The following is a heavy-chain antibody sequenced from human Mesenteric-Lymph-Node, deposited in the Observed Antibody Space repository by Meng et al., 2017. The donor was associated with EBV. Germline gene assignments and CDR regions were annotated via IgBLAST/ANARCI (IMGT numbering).Heavy chain of an antibody. J-gene: IGHJ4*02. CDR2: IIVGSGNT. V-gene: IGHV1-3*01. D-gene: IGHD3-22*01. CDR1: GYTFTDYV. CDR3: AREYIDSGYPHLFDS. Sequence: QVQLVQSGAEVKKPGASVTVSCKAAGYTFTDYVIHWMRQAPGQRLEWMGWIIVGSGNTIYSQKFQGRVTITRDTSASTAYMELSSLRSEDTATYYCAREYIDSGYPHLFDSWGQGPLVTVSS.